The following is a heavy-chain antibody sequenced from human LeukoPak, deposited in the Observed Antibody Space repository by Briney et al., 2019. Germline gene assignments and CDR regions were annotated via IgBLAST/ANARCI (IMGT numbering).Heavy chain of an antibody. CDR1: GFTFNVHI. D-gene: IGHD2-2*01. J-gene: IGHJ6*02. V-gene: IGHV3-21*06. CDR2: ISSRSTYI. Sequence: PGGSLRLSCVASGFTFNVHIMNWVRQAPGKGLEWVSSISSRSTYINYADSVRGRLTIVRDNAKNSVYLQMNSLKDEDTGVYYCARDSGRSSTHVLDVWGQGTTVIVSS. CDR3: ARDSGRSSTHVLDV.